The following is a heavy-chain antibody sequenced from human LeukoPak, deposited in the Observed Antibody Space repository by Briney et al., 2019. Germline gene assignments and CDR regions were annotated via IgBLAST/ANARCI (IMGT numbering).Heavy chain of an antibody. J-gene: IGHJ3*02. D-gene: IGHD3-22*01. CDR3: ARDLPYYDSSGYHHPDAFDI. V-gene: IGHV4-4*07. CDR2: IYTSGST. Sequence: PSETLSLTCTVSGGSISSYYWSWIRQPAGKGLEWIGRIYTSGSTNYNPSLKSRVTMSVDTSKNQFSLKLSSVTAADTAVYYCARDLPYYDSSGYHHPDAFDIWGQGTMVTVSS. CDR1: GGSISSYY.